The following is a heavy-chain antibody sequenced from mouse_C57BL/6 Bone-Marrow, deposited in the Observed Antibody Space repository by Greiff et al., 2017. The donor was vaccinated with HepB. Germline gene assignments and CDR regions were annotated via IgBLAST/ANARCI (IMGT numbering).Heavy chain of an antibody. D-gene: IGHD1-1*01. V-gene: IGHV1-81*01. J-gene: IGHJ2*01. CDR1: GYTFTSYG. CDR2: IYPRSGNT. CDR3: ARNPLYYYGSSYEVY. Sequence: VQRVESGAELARPGASVKLSCKASGYTFTSYGISWVKQRTGQGLEWIGEIYPRSGNTYYNEKFKGKATLTADKSSSTAYMELRSLTSEDSAVYFCARNPLYYYGSSYEVYWGQGTTLTVSS.